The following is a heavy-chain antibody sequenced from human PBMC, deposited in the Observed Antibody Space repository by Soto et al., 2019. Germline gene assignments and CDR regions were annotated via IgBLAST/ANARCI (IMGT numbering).Heavy chain of an antibody. Sequence: QVQLVQSGAEVKKPGASVKVSCKASGYTFTGYYMHWVRQAPGQGLEWMGWINPNSGGTNDAQKFQGRVTMTRETSISLAYMELSRLRSDDTAVYYCARGARGFGRSKSFDYWGQGTLVTVSS. V-gene: IGHV1-2*02. J-gene: IGHJ4*02. CDR3: ARGARGFGRSKSFDY. CDR2: INPNSGGT. CDR1: GYTFTGYY. D-gene: IGHD3-10*01.